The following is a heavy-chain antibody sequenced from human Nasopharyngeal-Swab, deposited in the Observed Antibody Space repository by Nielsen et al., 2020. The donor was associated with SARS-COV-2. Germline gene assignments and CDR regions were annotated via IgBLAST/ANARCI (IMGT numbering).Heavy chain of an antibody. Sequence: GGSLRLSFEASGLTFSGYARNWFRQAPGKGLEWVSAISGSDASTYYADSLKGRFTVSRDNSKNTLYLQMNSLSAEDTAVYYCAKGSPGMFVAVPAYIDYWGQGTLVTVSS. J-gene: IGHJ4*02. CDR1: GLTFSGYA. D-gene: IGHD2-2*01. CDR2: ISGSDAST. CDR3: AKGSPGMFVAVPAYIDY. V-gene: IGHV3-23*01.